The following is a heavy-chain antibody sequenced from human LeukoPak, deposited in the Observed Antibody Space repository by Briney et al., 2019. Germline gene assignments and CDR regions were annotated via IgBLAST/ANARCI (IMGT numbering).Heavy chain of an antibody. CDR3: ARVPSGGNKFDP. CDR2: MNPNSANT. Sequence: ASVKVSCKASGYTFISYDINWVRQAPGQGLEWMGWMNPNSANTGYAQKFQGRVTMTRNTSISTAYMELSSLRSEDTAVYYCARVPSGGNKFDPWGQGTLVTVSS. J-gene: IGHJ5*02. V-gene: IGHV1-8*01. D-gene: IGHD6-25*01. CDR1: GYTFISYD.